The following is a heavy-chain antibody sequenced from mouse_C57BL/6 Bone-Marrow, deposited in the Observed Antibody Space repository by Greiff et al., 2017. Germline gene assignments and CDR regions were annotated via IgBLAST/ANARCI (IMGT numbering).Heavy chain of an antibody. CDR3: GGVRRGFAY. V-gene: IGHV1-15*01. J-gene: IGHJ3*01. CDR1: GYTFTDYE. D-gene: IGHD2-14*01. Sequence: VQLQQSGAELVRPGASVTLSCKASGYTFTDYEMHWVKQTPVHGLEWIGAIDPETGGTAYNQKFMGKAILTADKSSSTAYMELRSLTSEDSAVYYCGGVRRGFAYWGQGTLVTVSA. CDR2: IDPETGGT.